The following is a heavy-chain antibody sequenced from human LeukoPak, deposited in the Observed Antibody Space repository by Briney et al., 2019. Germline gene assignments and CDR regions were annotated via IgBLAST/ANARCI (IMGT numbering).Heavy chain of an antibody. D-gene: IGHD3-10*01. J-gene: IGHJ4*02. Sequence: GASVKVSCKVSGYTLTELSMHWVRQAPGERLEWRGGFDPEDGETIYAQKFQGRVTMTEDKSTDTAYMELSSLRSEDTALYYCATVPTYYYASGPHFAYWGQGTLVTVSS. CDR2: FDPEDGET. CDR1: GYTLTELS. CDR3: ATVPTYYYASGPHFAY. V-gene: IGHV1-24*01.